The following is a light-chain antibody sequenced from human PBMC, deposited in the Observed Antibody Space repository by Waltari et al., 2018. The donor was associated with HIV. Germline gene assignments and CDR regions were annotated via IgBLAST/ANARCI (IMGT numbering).Light chain of an antibody. J-gene: IGLJ1*01. CDR1: RSNIGSNY. CDR2: RNY. CDR3: AAWDGSLSNYV. Sequence: QSVLTQPPSASGTPGQRVTVSCSGSRSNIGSNYVYWYQQLPGTAPKLLIYRNYHRPSGVPDLFSGSNSGTAASLAISGLRSEDEADYYCAAWDGSLSNYVFGTGTKVTVL. V-gene: IGLV1-47*01.